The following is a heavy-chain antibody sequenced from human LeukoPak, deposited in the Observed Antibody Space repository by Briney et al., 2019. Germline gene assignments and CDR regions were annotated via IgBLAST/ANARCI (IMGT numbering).Heavy chain of an antibody. J-gene: IGHJ4*02. V-gene: IGHV1-8*02. D-gene: IGHD4-17*01. CDR1: GNTFTNNG. Sequence: ASVKVSCKTSGNTFTNNGINWVRQATGQGLEWMGWMNPNSGNTGYAQKFQGRVTMTRNTSISTAYMELSSLRSEDTAVYYCARGRRYGDYGVAFDYWGQGTLVTVSS. CDR3: ARGRRYGDYGVAFDY. CDR2: MNPNSGNT.